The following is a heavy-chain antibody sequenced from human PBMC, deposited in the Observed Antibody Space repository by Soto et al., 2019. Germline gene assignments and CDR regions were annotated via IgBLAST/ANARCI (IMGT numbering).Heavy chain of an antibody. CDR2: IQSDGRST. J-gene: IGHJ4*02. Sequence: EVQLLESGGDLLQPGWSLRLSCVASGLSFDNYARSWVGQAPGKGLEWVSAIQSDGRSTYYAASVKDRFIISRDNSKNTLYLQLNSLRAEDTAVYYCAQLGLMTFSHKHYFHHWGRGTLVTVSS. V-gene: IGHV3-23*05. D-gene: IGHD3-16*01. CDR1: GLSFDNYA. CDR3: AQLGLMTFSHKHYFHH.